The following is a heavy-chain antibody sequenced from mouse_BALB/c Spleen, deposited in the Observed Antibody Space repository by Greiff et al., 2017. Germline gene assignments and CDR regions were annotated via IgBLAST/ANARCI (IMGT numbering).Heavy chain of an antibody. J-gene: IGHJ3*01. CDR3: ARDIYEGFAY. V-gene: IGHV3-6*02. D-gene: IGHD1-1*01. CDR1: GYSITSGYY. CDR2: ISYDGSN. Sequence: EVKLVESGPGLVKPSQSLSLTCSVTGYSITSGYYWNWIRQFPGNKLEWMGYISYDGSNNYNPSLKNRISITRDTSKNQFFLKLNSVTTEDTATYYCARDIYEGFAYWGQGTLVTVSA.